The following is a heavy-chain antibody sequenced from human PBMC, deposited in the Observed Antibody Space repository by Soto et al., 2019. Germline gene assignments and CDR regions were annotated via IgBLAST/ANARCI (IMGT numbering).Heavy chain of an antibody. CDR1: GGTFSSYA. J-gene: IGHJ6*02. D-gene: IGHD2-2*01. CDR3: ARTREIVVVPAAADYYYYDMDA. CDR2: IIPIFGAA. Sequence: GASVKVSCKASGGTFSSYAINWVRQAPGQGLEWMGGIIPIFGAAHYAQKFQGRVTIAADKSTSTAYMDLSSLRSEDTAVYYCARTREIVVVPAAADYYYYDMDAWGQGTTVTVSS. V-gene: IGHV1-69*06.